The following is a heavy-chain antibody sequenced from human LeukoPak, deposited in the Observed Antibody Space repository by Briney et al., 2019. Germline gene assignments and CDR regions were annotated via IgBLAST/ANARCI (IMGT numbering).Heavy chain of an antibody. Sequence: GGSLRLSCAASGFTFSTYWMHWVRQAPGKGLVWVSHIYSDGSSTGYADSVKGRFTISRDNAKNTLYLQMNSLRAEDTALYYCARGRAKWELDYWGQGTLVTVSS. V-gene: IGHV3-74*01. D-gene: IGHD1-26*01. CDR2: IYSDGSST. CDR3: ARGRAKWELDY. CDR1: GFTFSTYW. J-gene: IGHJ4*02.